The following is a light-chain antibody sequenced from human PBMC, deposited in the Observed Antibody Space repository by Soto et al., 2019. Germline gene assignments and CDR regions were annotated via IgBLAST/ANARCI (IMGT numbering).Light chain of an antibody. V-gene: IGKV2-30*02. CDR2: KVS. J-gene: IGKJ2*01. CDR1: QSLVHSDGIAY. Sequence: DVVMTQSPLSLPVTLGQPASISCRSNQSLVHSDGIAYFSWFQQRPGRSPRRLIYKVSNRDSGVPDRFSGSGSGTDFTLKISRVEAEDVAVYYCMQGSNWPYTFGQGTKLEIK. CDR3: MQGSNWPYT.